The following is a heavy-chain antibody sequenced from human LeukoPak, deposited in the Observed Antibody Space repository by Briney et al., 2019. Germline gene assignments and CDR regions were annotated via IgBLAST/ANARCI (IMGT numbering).Heavy chain of an antibody. V-gene: IGHV3-23*01. Sequence: GGSLRLSCAASGFTFSSYAMSWVRQAPGKGLEWGAAISGSGGSTYYAASVKGRFTISRDNSKNTLYLQMNRLRAADTAVYSCAKGGMGYCTNGVCYKDSWGQGTLVTVSS. CDR3: AKGGMGYCTNGVCYKDS. CDR1: GFTFSSYA. D-gene: IGHD2-8*01. CDR2: ISGSGGST. J-gene: IGHJ4*02.